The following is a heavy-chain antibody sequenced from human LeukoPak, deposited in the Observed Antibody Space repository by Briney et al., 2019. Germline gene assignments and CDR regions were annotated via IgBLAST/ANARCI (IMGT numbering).Heavy chain of an antibody. J-gene: IGHJ4*02. V-gene: IGHV4-4*07. CDR1: AGSISSYY. Sequence: SETLSLTCTVSAGSISSYYWSWIRQPAGKGLEWIGRIYTSGSTNYNPSLKSRVTMSVDTSKNQFSLKLSSVTAADTAVYYCARDTPYSSSSGNPGDYWGQGTLVTVSS. CDR3: ARDTPYSSSSGNPGDY. CDR2: IYTSGST. D-gene: IGHD6-6*01.